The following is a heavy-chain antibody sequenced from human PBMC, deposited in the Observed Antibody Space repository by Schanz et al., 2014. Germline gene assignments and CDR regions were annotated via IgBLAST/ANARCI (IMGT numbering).Heavy chain of an antibody. D-gene: IGHD4-17*01. CDR2: INPNSGGT. CDR1: GYTFTGYS. CDR3: ARELRLEYYFDY. V-gene: IGHV1-2*02. J-gene: IGHJ4*02. Sequence: QVQLLQSGAEVKKPGASVKVSCKASGYTFTGYSMHWVRQAPGQGLEWMGRINPNSGGTNYAQKFQGRVTMTRDTSISTAYMELSSLRSDDTAVYYCARELRLEYYFDYWGQGTQVTVSP.